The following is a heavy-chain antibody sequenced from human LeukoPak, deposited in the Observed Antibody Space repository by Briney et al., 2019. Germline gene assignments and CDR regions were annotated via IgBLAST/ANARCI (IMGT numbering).Heavy chain of an antibody. CDR3: ARDEEKNRLGYVWVY. V-gene: IGHV1-69*06. Sequence: ASVKVSCKASGGTFSSYAISWVRQAPGQGLEWMGGIIPIFGTANYAQRFQGRVTITADKSTSTAYMELSSLRSEDTAVYYCARDEEKNRLGYVWVYWGQGTLVTVSS. CDR1: GGTFSSYA. CDR2: IIPIFGTA. J-gene: IGHJ4*02. D-gene: IGHD3-16*01.